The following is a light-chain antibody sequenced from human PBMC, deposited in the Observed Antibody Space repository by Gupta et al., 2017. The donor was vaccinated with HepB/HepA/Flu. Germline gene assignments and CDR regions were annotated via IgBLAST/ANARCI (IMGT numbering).Light chain of an antibody. J-gene: IGLJ2*01. CDR2: GNI. CDR3: QSYDSSRTVVV. CDR1: SSNIGACYD. V-gene: IGLV1-40*01. Sequence: QSVLLQPPSVSGAQAQRVIFSCTGSSSNIGACYDVHWYQQLPGTAPKLLIYGNINRPSGVPDRFSGSKSGTSASLAITGLQAEDEADYYCQSYDSSRTVVVFGGGTKLTVL.